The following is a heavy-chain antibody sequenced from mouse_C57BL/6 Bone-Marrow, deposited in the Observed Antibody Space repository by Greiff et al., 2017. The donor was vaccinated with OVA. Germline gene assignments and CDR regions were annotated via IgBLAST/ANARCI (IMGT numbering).Heavy chain of an antibody. CDR1: GYTFTDYE. Sequence: QVTLKVSGAELVRPGASVTLSCKASGYTFTDYEMHWVKQTPVHGLEWIGAIDPETGGTAYNQKFKGKAILTADKSSSTAYMELRSLTSEDSAVYYCTTIYYGNYGYWGQGTTLTVSS. D-gene: IGHD2-1*01. J-gene: IGHJ2*01. CDR3: TTIYYGNYGY. V-gene: IGHV1-15*01. CDR2: IDPETGGT.